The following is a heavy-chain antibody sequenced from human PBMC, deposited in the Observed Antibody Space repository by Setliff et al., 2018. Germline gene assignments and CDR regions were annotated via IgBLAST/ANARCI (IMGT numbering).Heavy chain of an antibody. CDR3: AKASDGYLYGLDV. J-gene: IGHJ6*02. CDR2: IRYDGSNK. CDR1: GFTFSSYG. D-gene: IGHD3-16*01. V-gene: IGHV3-30*02. Sequence: GGSLRLSCAASGFTFSSYGMHWVRQAPGKGLEWVAFIRYDGSNKYYADSVKGRFTISRDISKNTLYLQMDSLRAEDTAVYYCAKASDGYLYGLDVWGQGTAVTVSS.